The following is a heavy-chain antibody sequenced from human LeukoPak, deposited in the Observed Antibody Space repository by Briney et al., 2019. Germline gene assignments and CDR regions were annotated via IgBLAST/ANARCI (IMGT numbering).Heavy chain of an antibody. V-gene: IGHV5-51*01. CDR2: IYPGDSDT. CDR3: ARRHHEWELLDY. J-gene: IGHJ4*02. CDR1: GYSFTSSW. D-gene: IGHD1-26*01. Sequence: GGSLKISCKGSGYSFTSSWIGWVRQMPGKGLEWVGIIYPGDSDTRYSPSFQGQVTISADKSITTAYLQWSSLKASDTAMYYCARRHHEWELLDYWGQGTLVTVSS.